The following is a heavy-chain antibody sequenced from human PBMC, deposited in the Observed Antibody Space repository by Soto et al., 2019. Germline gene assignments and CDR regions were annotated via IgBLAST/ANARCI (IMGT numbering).Heavy chain of an antibody. CDR2: INHSGST. CDR3: ARGRARLRQQLVNWFDP. V-gene: IGHV4-34*01. D-gene: IGHD6-13*01. J-gene: IGHJ5*02. CDR1: GGSFSGYY. Sequence: SETLSLTCAVYGGSFSGYYWSWIRQPPGKGLEWIGEINHSGSTNYNPSLKSRVTISVDTSKNQFSLKLSSVTAADTAVYYCARGRARLRQQLVNWFDPWGQGTLVTVSS.